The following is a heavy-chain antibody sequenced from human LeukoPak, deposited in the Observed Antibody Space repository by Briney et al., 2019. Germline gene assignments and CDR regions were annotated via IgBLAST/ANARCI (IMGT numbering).Heavy chain of an antibody. Sequence: GGSLRLSCAASGFTFSSYAMSWVRQAPGKGLEWGSAISGSGGSTYYADSVKGRFTISRDNSKNTLYLQMNSLRAEDTAVYYCAKDYRHYYDSSGYYYYYYYGMVVWGQGTTVTVSS. CDR1: GFTFSSYA. J-gene: IGHJ6*02. D-gene: IGHD3-22*01. CDR2: ISGSGGST. CDR3: AKDYRHYYDSSGYYYYYYYGMVV. V-gene: IGHV3-23*01.